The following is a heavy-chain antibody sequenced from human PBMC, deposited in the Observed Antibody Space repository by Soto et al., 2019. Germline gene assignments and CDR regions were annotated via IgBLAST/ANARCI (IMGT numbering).Heavy chain of an antibody. D-gene: IGHD2-15*01. V-gene: IGHV3-30-3*01. CDR2: ISYDGNNK. CDR3: ARAGCDGGTCYTLVGLRYGMDV. J-gene: IGHJ6*02. CDR1: GFTFSNYA. Sequence: QVLLVESGGGVVQPGRSLRLSCAASGFTFSNYAMYWVRQAPGKGLEWVAVISYDGNNKYYADSVKGRFTISRDNSMNSMYLQMISLRAEDTAVCYCARAGCDGGTCYTLVGLRYGMDVWGRGSTVTVSS.